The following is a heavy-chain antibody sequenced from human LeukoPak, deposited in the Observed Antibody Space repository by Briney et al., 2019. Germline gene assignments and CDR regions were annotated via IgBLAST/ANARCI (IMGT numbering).Heavy chain of an antibody. D-gene: IGHD6-13*01. J-gene: IGHJ4*02. CDR1: GLTFSDYY. Sequence: QPGGSLTLSCAASGLTFSDYYMSWVRQSPGKGLEWVSVIYSGGSTYYADSVKGRFTISRDNSKNTLYLQMNSLRAEDTAVYYCASGTRRAAAGPLWGQGTLVTVSS. CDR2: IYSGGST. V-gene: IGHV3-53*01. CDR3: ASGTRRAAAGPL.